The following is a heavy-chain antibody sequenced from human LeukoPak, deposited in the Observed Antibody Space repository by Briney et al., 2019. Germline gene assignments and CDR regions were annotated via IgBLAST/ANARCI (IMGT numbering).Heavy chain of an antibody. CDR3: AKIPHSSYYYDSSGYLDY. J-gene: IGHJ4*02. CDR2: ISGSGGST. V-gene: IGHV3-23*01. CDR1: GFTFSTYA. Sequence: QPGGSLRHSCAASGFTFSTYAMNWVRQAPGKGLEWVSAISGSGGSTYTADSVKGRFTISRNNSKNTLYLQMNSLRAEDTAIYYCAKIPHSSYYYDSSGYLDYWGQGTLVSVSS. D-gene: IGHD3-22*01.